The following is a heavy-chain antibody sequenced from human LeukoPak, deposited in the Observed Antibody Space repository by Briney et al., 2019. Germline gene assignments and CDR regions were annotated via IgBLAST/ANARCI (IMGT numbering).Heavy chain of an antibody. J-gene: IGHJ4*02. Sequence: SGGSLRLSCAASGFTFSSYWMSWVRQAPGKGLEWVANIKQDGSEKYYVDSVKGRFTISRDNAKNSLYLQMNSPRAEDTAVYYCASHSSSWYFGYWGQGTLVTVSS. V-gene: IGHV3-7*03. CDR1: GFTFSSYW. D-gene: IGHD6-13*01. CDR2: IKQDGSEK. CDR3: ASHSSSWYFGY.